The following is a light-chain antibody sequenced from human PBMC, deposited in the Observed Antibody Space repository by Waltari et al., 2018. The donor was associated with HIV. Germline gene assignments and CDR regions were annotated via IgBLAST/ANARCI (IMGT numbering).Light chain of an antibody. CDR2: QDK. CDR3: QAWDSSTVV. V-gene: IGLV3-1*01. CDR1: KLGDKY. J-gene: IGLJ2*01. Sequence: SYELTQPASVSVSPGQTASITCSGDKLGDKYVSWYQQKPGQSPVVVIYQDKKRPSGIPERFSGSNSGNTATLTISGTQALGEADYYCQAWDSSTVVFGGGTKVTVL.